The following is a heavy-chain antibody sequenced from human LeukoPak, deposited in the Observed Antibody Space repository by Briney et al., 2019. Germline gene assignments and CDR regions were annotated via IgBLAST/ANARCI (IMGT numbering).Heavy chain of an antibody. CDR1: GGSISSYY. D-gene: IGHD5-18*01. CDR2: IYYSGST. V-gene: IGHV4-59*01. Sequence: SETLSLTCTVSGGSISSYYWSWIRQPPGEGLEWIGYIYYSGSTNCNPSLKSRVTISVDTSKNQFSLKLSSVTAADTAVYYCASGYSYGHDFDYWGQGTLVTVSS. J-gene: IGHJ4*02. CDR3: ASGYSYGHDFDY.